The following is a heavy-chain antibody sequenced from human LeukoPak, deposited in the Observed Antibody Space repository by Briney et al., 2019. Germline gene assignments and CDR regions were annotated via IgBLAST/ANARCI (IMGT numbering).Heavy chain of an antibody. CDR2: VSNDGTNK. D-gene: IGHD3-22*01. Sequence: PGGSLRLSCVASGFTFRTYAMHWVRQAPGKGLEWVGVVSNDGTNKYYTDSVRGRFTVSRDNSKNTLYLQMNSLRVEDTAVYYCARDTGSQDSSSWYGAVDYWGQGTLVTVSS. CDR1: GFTFRTYA. V-gene: IGHV3-30-3*01. J-gene: IGHJ4*02. CDR3: ARDTGSQDSSSWYGAVDY.